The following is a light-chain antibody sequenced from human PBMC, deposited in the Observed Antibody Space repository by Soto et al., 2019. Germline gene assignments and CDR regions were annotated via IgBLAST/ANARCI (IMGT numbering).Light chain of an antibody. CDR1: QSVSSN. CDR2: GAS. Sequence: EIVMTQSPATLSVSPGERATLSCRASQSVSSNLAWYQQKPGQAPRLLIYGASTRATGIPARFSGRGSGTECTRTISSLESEDFAVYYGQQYNNWPWTFGQGTKVEIK. CDR3: QQYNNWPWT. V-gene: IGKV3-15*01. J-gene: IGKJ1*01.